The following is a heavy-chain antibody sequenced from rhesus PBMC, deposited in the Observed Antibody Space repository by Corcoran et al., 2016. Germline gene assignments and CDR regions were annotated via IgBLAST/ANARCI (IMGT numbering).Heavy chain of an antibody. CDR3: ATNDYGSSFDY. J-gene: IGHJ4*01. D-gene: IGHD4-29*01. Sequence: QVQLQESGPGLVKPSETLSLTCTVSGASISSYWWSWIRQPPGKGLEGIGGINGHSGSTNYHPSLTSRVTSSRDTSKNQFSLKRTSVTAADSAVYSCATNDYGSSFDYWGQGVLVTVSS. CDR1: GASISSYW. CDR2: INGHSGST. V-gene: IGHV4-80*01.